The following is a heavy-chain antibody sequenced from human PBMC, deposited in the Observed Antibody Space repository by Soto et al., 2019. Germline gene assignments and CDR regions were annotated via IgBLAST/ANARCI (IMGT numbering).Heavy chain of an antibody. V-gene: IGHV4-34*01. CDR2: INHSGST. D-gene: IGHD3-9*01. CDR3: ARKSPGILTGYDGYFQH. J-gene: IGHJ1*01. CDR1: GGSFSGYY. Sequence: SETLSLTCTVYGGSFSGYYWSWIRQPPGKGLEWIGEINHSGSTNYNPSLKSRVTISLDTSKNQFSLKLSSVTAADTAVYYCARKSPGILTGYDGYFQHWGQGTLVTVSS.